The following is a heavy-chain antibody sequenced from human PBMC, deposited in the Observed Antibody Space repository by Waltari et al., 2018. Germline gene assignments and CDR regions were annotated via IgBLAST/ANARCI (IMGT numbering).Heavy chain of an antibody. Sequence: EVQLVQSGAEVKKPGESLKISCKGSGYSFTIYWIRWARQMPGKGLEWMGIIYPGDSDTRYSPSFQGQVTISADKSISTAYLQWRSLKASDTAMYYCARRRICGGDCYLGPIDYWGQGTLVTVSS. CDR2: IYPGDSDT. J-gene: IGHJ4*02. D-gene: IGHD2-21*01. V-gene: IGHV5-51*03. CDR1: GYSFTIYW. CDR3: ARRRICGGDCYLGPIDY.